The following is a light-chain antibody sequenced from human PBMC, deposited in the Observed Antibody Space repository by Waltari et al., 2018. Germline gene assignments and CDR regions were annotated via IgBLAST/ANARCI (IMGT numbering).Light chain of an antibody. V-gene: IGLV1-44*01. Sequence: QSVLTQPPSASGTPGQRVTISCSGSRFNIRSNAVNWYQQLPGTAPKLLIYSNDQRPSGVPDPFSGSKSGTSASLAISGLQSEDEADYYCAAWDDSLNGHWVFGGGTKLTVL. J-gene: IGLJ3*02. CDR1: RFNIRSNA. CDR2: SND. CDR3: AAWDDSLNGHWV.